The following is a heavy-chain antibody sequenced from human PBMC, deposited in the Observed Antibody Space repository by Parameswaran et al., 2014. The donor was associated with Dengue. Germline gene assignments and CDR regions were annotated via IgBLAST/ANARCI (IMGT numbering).Heavy chain of an antibody. CDR2: INHSGST. CDR3: ARGLGGVLHYYFDY. Sequence: ASETLSLTCAVYGGSFSGYYWSWIRQPPGKGLEWIGEINHSGSTNYNPSLKSRVTISVDTSKNQFSLKLSSVTAADTAVYYCARGLGGVLHYYFDYWGQGTLVTVSS. CDR1: GGSFSGYY. V-gene: IGHV4-34*01. J-gene: IGHJ4*02. D-gene: IGHD3-16*01.